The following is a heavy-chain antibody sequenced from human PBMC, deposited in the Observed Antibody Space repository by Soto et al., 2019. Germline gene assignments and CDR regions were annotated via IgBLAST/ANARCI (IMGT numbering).Heavy chain of an antibody. CDR3: ARDGVGTTTYFGYFDY. J-gene: IGHJ4*02. D-gene: IGHD1-26*01. CDR2: TRHDGSNT. V-gene: IGHV3-33*01. CDR1: GFNFRGYG. Sequence: QVQLVESGGGVVQPGRSLRLSCAPSGFNFRGYGMHWVRQAPGKGLEWVAITRHDGSNTYYADSVRGRFTISRDNSKNTLYLQMNSLRVEDTAVYYCARDGVGTTTYFGYFDYWGQGTPITVSS.